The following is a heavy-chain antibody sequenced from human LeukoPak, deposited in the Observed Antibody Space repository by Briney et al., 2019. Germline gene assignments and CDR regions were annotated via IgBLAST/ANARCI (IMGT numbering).Heavy chain of an antibody. D-gene: IGHD6-19*01. CDR1: GGSISSYY. CDR3: VRNMPVAGGDAFDI. J-gene: IGHJ3*02. CDR2: NSYSGGS. Sequence: SETLSLPCTVSGGSISSYYWGWVRQPPREGLGWIGYNSYSGGSDYNASLKSRVTISVGTSQNQFPLKLSSVTAADTAVYYSVRNMPVAGGDAFDIWGQGTMVTVSS. V-gene: IGHV4-59*08.